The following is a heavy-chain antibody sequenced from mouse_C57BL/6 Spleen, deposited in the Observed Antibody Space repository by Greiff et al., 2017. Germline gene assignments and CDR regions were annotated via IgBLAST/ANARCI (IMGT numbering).Heavy chain of an antibody. CDR1: GYSITSGYY. Sequence: VQLQESGPGLVKPSQSLSLTCSVTGYSITSGYYWNWIRQFPGNKLEWMGYISYDGSNNYNPSLKNRISITRDTSKNQCFLKLNSVTTEDTATYYCARGYDGYYGSYFDYWGQGTTLTVSS. J-gene: IGHJ2*01. CDR3: ARGYDGYYGSYFDY. D-gene: IGHD2-3*01. V-gene: IGHV3-6*01. CDR2: ISYDGSN.